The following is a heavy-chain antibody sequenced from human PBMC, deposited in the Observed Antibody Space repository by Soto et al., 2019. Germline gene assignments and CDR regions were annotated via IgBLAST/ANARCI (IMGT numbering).Heavy chain of an antibody. Sequence: SETLSLTCTVSGASITFGGYSWSWIRQTPGKGLEWIGYINHLETTFYNPSFESRLTLSIDRAKDQFSLKLHSMSAADRAVYFCARGGGSDSFDYWGQGILVTVSS. CDR2: INHLETT. D-gene: IGHD1-26*01. CDR3: ARGGGSDSFDY. CDR1: GASITFGGYS. J-gene: IGHJ4*02. V-gene: IGHV4-30-2*01.